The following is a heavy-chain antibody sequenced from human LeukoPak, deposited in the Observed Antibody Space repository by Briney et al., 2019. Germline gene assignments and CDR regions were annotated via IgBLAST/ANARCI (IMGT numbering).Heavy chain of an antibody. CDR2: ISVYNGNT. CDR3: ARGPLRQGDY. J-gene: IGHJ4*02. D-gene: IGHD5-12*01. CDR1: GYTFTIYG. V-gene: IGHV1-18*01. Sequence: GASMKISCKASGYTFTIYGINWGRQAPGQGLEWMGWISVYNGNTNYAQKPQGRVPMTTDTSTSTAYMELRSLRSDGTAVYYCARGPLRQGDYWGQGTLVTVSS.